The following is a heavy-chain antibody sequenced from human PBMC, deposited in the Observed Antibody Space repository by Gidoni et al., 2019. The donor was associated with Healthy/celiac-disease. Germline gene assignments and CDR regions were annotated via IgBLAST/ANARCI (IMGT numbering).Heavy chain of an antibody. CDR1: GYTFTSYY. CDR3: ARGIAAETDAFDI. CDR2: INPSGGST. V-gene: IGHV1-46*01. J-gene: IGHJ3*02. D-gene: IGHD2-15*01. Sequence: QVQLVQSGAEVKKPGASVKVSCMASGYTFTSYYMHWVRQAPGQGLEWMGIINPSGGSTSYAQKFQGRVTMTRDTSTSTVNMELSSLRSEDTAVYYCARGIAAETDAFDIWGQGTMVTVSS.